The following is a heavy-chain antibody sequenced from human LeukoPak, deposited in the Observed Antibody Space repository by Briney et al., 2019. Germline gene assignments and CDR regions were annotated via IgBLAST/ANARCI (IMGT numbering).Heavy chain of an antibody. CDR2: LGSKAAGGTT. V-gene: IGHV3-15*04. CDR3: TAGAY. Sequence: GGSLRLSCVASEFTLSSAWVSWVRQAPGKGLEWVGRLGSKAAGGTTDYAAPVKDRFTISRHDSKNTLYLQMNSLKTEDTAFYYCTAGAYCGQGTLATVSS. J-gene: IGHJ4*02. CDR1: EFTLSSAW.